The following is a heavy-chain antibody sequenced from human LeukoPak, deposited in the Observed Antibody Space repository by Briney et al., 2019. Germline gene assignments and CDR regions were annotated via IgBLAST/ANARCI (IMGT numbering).Heavy chain of an antibody. CDR1: GFTVSSNY. CDR2: IYSGGST. CDR3: ARGSSTVGYFDY. V-gene: IGHV3-53*01. D-gene: IGHD6-13*01. J-gene: IGHJ4*02. Sequence: GGSLRLSCAASGFTVSSNYMSWVRQAPGKGLEWVSVIYSGGSTYYADSVKGRFTISRDNSKNTQYLQMNSLRAEDTAVYYCARGSSTVGYFDYWGQGTLVTVSS.